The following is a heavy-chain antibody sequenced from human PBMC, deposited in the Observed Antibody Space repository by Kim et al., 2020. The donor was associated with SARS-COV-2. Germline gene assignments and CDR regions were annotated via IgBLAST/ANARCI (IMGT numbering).Heavy chain of an antibody. Sequence: VEGRLTISRDNSKNTLYLQMNSLRAEDTAVYYCAKDQKTGLFVEAYGMDVWGQGTTGTVSS. V-gene: IGHV3-30*02. CDR3: AKDQKTGLFVEAYGMDV. D-gene: IGHD2-21*01. J-gene: IGHJ6*02.